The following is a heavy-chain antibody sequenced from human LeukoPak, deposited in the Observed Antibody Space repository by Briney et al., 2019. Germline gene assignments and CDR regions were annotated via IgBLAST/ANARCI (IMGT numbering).Heavy chain of an antibody. CDR2: ISGSGGST. D-gene: IGHD3-22*01. CDR1: GFTFSSYA. Sequence: GGSLRLSCAASGFTFSSYAMSWVRQAPGKGLEWVSAISGSGGSTYYADSVKGRFTISRDNSKNTLYLQMNSLRAEDTAVYYCAKGIHDSSGYHRAFSYYYYMDVRGKGTTVTVSS. CDR3: AKGIHDSSGYHRAFSYYYYMDV. J-gene: IGHJ6*03. V-gene: IGHV3-23*01.